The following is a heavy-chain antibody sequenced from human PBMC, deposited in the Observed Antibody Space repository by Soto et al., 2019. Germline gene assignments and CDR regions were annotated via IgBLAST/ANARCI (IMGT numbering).Heavy chain of an antibody. CDR1: GFTFDDYA. CDR2: ISWNSGSI. D-gene: IGHD3-10*01. V-gene: IGHV3-9*01. Sequence: EVQLVESGGGLVQPGRSLRLSCAASGFTFDDYAMHWVRQAPGKGQEWVSGISWNSGSIGYADSVKGRFTISRDNAKNSLYLQMNSLRDEDTALYFCAKGSGIGFGYWSRFDPWGQGTLVTVSS. CDR3: AKGSGIGFGYWSRFDP. J-gene: IGHJ5*02.